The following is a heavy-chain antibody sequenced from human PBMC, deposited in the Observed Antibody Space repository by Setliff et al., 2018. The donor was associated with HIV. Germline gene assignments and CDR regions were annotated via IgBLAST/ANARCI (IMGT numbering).Heavy chain of an antibody. CDR3: ARRGRTGNSYVLSWFDP. CDR1: GGSISSGSYY. V-gene: IGHV4-61*09. CDR2: IHTSGST. Sequence: KPSETLSLTCTVSGGSISSGSYYWSWVRQPAGKGLEWIGHIHTSGSTKYNPSLKSRVTISADTSKNQFSLNLSSVTAAETAVYYCARRGRTGNSYVLSWFDPWGQGTLVTVSS. D-gene: IGHD3-10*02. J-gene: IGHJ5*02.